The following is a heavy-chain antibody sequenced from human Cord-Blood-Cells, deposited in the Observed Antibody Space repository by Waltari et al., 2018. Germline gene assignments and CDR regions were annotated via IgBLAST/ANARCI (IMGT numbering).Heavy chain of an antibody. CDR1: GGSFSGYY. D-gene: IGHD1-1*01. Sequence: QVQLQQWGAGLLKPSETLSLTCAVYGGSFSGYYWRWIRQPPGKGPEWIGEINHSGSTNYHPSLKSRVPISVGTSKNQFSLKLSSVTAADTAVYYCARVFEVPKDAFDIWGQGTMVTVSS. CDR2: INHSGST. J-gene: IGHJ3*02. V-gene: IGHV4-34*01. CDR3: ARVFEVPKDAFDI.